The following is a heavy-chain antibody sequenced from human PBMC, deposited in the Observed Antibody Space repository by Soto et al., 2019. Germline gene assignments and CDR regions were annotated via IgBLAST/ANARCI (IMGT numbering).Heavy chain of an antibody. V-gene: IGHV4-39*01. CDR3: ARHENGWYGSGSYYFDY. CDR2: IYYSGST. CDR1: GGSISSSSYY. J-gene: IGHJ4*02. Sequence: SETLSLTCTVSGGSISSSSYYWGWIRQPPGKGLEWIGSIYYSGSTYYNPSLKSRVTISVDTSKNQFSLKLSSVTAADTAVYYCARHENGWYGSGSYYFDYWGQGTLVTVSS. D-gene: IGHD3-10*01.